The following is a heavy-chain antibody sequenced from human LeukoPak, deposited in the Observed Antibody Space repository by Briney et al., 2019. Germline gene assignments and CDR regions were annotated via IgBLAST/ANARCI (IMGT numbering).Heavy chain of an antibody. CDR3: ARLSYSSSSFDY. CDR1: GGSFSGYY. Sequence: PSETLSLTCAVYGGSFSGYYWSWIRQPPGKGLEWIGYIYYSGSTNYNPSLKSRVTISVDTSKNQFSLKLSSVTAADTAVYYCARLSYSSSSFDYWGQGTLVTVSS. D-gene: IGHD6-6*01. CDR2: IYYSGST. J-gene: IGHJ4*02. V-gene: IGHV4-59*01.